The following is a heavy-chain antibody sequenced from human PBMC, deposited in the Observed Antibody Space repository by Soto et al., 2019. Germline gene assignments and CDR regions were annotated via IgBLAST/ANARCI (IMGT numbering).Heavy chain of an antibody. CDR1: GDSITTNGYY. Sequence: SETLSLTCSVSGDSITTNGYYWGWIRQPPGKGLQWTGNVYWTGSTFSHPSLTSRVFISVDTSKNEFSLRLTSVTAADTAVHYCARSHYTYGFLIDYGGPGTLVTVSP. CDR3: ARSHYTYGFLIDY. V-gene: IGHV4-39*01. J-gene: IGHJ4*02. D-gene: IGHD3-10*01. CDR2: VYWTGST.